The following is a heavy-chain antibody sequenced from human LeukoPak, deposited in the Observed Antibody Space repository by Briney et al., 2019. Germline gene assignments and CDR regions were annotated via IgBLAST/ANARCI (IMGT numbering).Heavy chain of an antibody. CDR3: AGQVKSIAAAGTADY. CDR1: GFTFSSYA. J-gene: IGHJ4*02. D-gene: IGHD6-13*01. Sequence: PGGSLRLSCAASGFTFSSYAMHWARQAPGKGLEWVAVISYDGSNKYYADSVKGRFTISRDNSKNTLYLQMNSLRAEDTAVYYCAGQVKSIAAAGTADYWGQGTLVTVSS. CDR2: ISYDGSNK. V-gene: IGHV3-30-3*01.